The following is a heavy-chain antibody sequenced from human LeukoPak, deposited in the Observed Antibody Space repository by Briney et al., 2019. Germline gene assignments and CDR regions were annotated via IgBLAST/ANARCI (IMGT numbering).Heavy chain of an antibody. CDR1: GFSLTDLS. CDR3: ATTLGTNKYNWFDP. J-gene: IGHJ5*02. CDR2: LDSEDGET. V-gene: IGHV1-24*01. D-gene: IGHD2-2*01. Sequence: ASVKVSCKVSGFSLTDLSMHWVRQTPGRGLEWMGGLDSEDGETMYAQKFLGRVTMTEDTSTDTAYMELTSLRSDDTAVYYCATTLGTNKYNWFDPWGQGTLVTVSS.